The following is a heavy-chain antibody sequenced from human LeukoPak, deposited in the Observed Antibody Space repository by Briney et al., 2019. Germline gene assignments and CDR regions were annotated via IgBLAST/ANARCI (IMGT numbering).Heavy chain of an antibody. Sequence: ASVKVSCKASGYTFTSYGISWVRQAPGQGLEWMGWISAYNGNTNYAQKLQGRVTMTTDTSTSTAYMELRSLRSDDTAVYYCARDPLSSSTSRGSNWFDPWGQGTLVTASS. CDR2: ISAYNGNT. V-gene: IGHV1-18*01. D-gene: IGHD2-2*01. J-gene: IGHJ5*02. CDR3: ARDPLSSSTSRGSNWFDP. CDR1: GYTFTSYG.